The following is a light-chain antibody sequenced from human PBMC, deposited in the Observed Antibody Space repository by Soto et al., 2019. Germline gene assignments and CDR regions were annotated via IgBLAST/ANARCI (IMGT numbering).Light chain of an antibody. Sequence: EIALRQSPATPSSSPGETATPSCRASQNVARPSLAWYQQIPGQAPRLLIYGTFNRATGIPARFSGSGSGTDVTLTISRLEPEDFAVYFCLQYGTSPRTFGQGTKGDIK. CDR1: QNVARPS. CDR2: GTF. CDR3: LQYGTSPRT. J-gene: IGKJ1*01. V-gene: IGKV3-20*01.